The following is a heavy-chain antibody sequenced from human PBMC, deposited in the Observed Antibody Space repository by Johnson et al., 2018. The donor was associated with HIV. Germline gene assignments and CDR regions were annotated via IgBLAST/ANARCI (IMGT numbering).Heavy chain of an antibody. CDR3: AKEASDSRSAFDV. CDR1: GFTFSSYA. J-gene: IGHJ3*01. D-gene: IGHD4-11*01. Sequence: QVKLVESGGGVVQPGRSLRLSCAASGFTFSSYAMHWVRQAPGKGLEWVAVISYDGSNKYYADSVKGRFTISRDTSKKSVFLQMNNLRPEDTAVYYCAKEASDSRSAFDVWGQGTLVTVSS. V-gene: IGHV3-30*04. CDR2: ISYDGSNK.